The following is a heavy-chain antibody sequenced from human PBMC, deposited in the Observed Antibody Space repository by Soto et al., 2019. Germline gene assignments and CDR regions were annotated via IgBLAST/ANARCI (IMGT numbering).Heavy chain of an antibody. Sequence: HVELAESGGGAVQPGRSLRLSCAASGFIFDSHGMHWVRQAPGKGLEWVAVIWNDGINKYYADSVKGRFTISRDNSNNTVFLHMSSLRPEDTALCYCARGGGYNFGSPKFDYWGQGAQVTVSS. D-gene: IGHD5-12*01. V-gene: IGHV3-33*01. CDR2: IWNDGINK. CDR3: ARGGGYNFGSPKFDY. CDR1: GFIFDSHG. J-gene: IGHJ4*02.